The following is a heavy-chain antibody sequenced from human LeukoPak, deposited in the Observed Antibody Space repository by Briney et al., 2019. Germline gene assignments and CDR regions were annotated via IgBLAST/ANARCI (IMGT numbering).Heavy chain of an antibody. CDR3: ARRQSRSGGSCCEDFDY. Sequence: GESLKISCKGSGYSFTSYWIGWVRQMPGKGLEWMGIIYPGDSDTRYSPSFQGQVTMSADKSISTAYLQWSSLRASDTAVYFCARRQSRSGGSCCEDFDYWGQGTLVTVSS. D-gene: IGHD2-15*01. J-gene: IGHJ4*02. V-gene: IGHV5-51*01. CDR2: IYPGDSDT. CDR1: GYSFTSYW.